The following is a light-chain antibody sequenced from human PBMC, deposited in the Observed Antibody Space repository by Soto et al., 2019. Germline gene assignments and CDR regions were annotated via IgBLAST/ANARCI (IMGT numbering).Light chain of an antibody. CDR3: QQRSNWPT. J-gene: IGKJ5*01. CDR2: DAS. CDR1: QSVGST. Sequence: ILMTQAPAARYVSRGESGTLSGRARQSVGSTLAWYQQKPGQAPRLLINDASNRATGIPARFSGSGSGTDFTLNISCLEPEGFAVYYCQQRSNWPTCGEGTRLEIK. V-gene: IGKV3-11*01.